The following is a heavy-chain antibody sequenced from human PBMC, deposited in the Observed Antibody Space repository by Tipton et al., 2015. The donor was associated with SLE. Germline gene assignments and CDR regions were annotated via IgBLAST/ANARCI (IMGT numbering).Heavy chain of an antibody. CDR3: ARSGSGRGEFDY. J-gene: IGHJ4*02. V-gene: IGHV4-38-2*02. CDR1: DDSVSSAYY. Sequence: TLSLTYIVSDDSVSSAYYWAWIRQPPGKGLQWIACIYRTGTTYVNPSLKSRVSMSMDTSNNRFSLTMTSLTVADTAVYYCARSGSGRGEFDYWGPGTLVTVSS. D-gene: IGHD3-10*01. CDR2: IYRTGTT.